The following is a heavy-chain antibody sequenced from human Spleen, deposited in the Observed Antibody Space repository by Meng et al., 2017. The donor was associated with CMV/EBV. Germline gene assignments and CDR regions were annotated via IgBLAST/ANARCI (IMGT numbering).Heavy chain of an antibody. CDR2: IIPIFGTA. V-gene: IGHV1-69*05. CDR1: GTFSSYA. D-gene: IGHD3-10*01. J-gene: IGHJ4*02. Sequence: GTFSSYAISWVRQAPGQGLEWMGGIIPIFGTANYAQKFQGRVTITTDESTSTTYLELRSLRSEDTAVYYCARTAFYYGTGTYGYFDYWGQGTLVTVSS. CDR3: ARTAFYYGTGTYGYFDY.